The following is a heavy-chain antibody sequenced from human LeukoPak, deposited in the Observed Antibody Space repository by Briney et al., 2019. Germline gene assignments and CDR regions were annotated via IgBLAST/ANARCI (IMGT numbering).Heavy chain of an antibody. V-gene: IGHV3-74*03. CDR1: GFTFSRYW. CDR2: VNPDGSST. D-gene: IGHD3-16*01. CDR3: GRGGSYGDY. Sequence: PGGSLRLSCAASGFTFSRYWMHWVRHVPGKGLVWVSRVNPDGSSTTYADSVKGRFASSRDDAKNTLYLQMNRLRVEDTAVYYCGRGGSYGDYWGQGILVTVSS. J-gene: IGHJ4*02.